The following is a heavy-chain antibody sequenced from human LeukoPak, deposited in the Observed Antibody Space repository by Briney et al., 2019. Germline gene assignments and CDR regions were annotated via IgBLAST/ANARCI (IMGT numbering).Heavy chain of an antibody. CDR3: ARAGGEYNWNYIDY. CDR2: IYSRGAT. J-gene: IGHJ4*02. V-gene: IGHV3-53*01. Sequence: GGSLRLSCAASGFTFGNNYMSWVRQAPGKGLEWVSVIYSRGATYYADSVKGRFTISRDNAKNSLYLQMNSLRAEDTAVYYCARAGGEYNWNYIDYWGQGTLVTVSS. CDR1: GFTFGNNY. D-gene: IGHD1-20*01.